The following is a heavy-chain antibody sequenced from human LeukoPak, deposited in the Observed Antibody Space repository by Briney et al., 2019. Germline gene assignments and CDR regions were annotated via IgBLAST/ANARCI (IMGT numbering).Heavy chain of an antibody. CDR1: GYSFTSYW. V-gene: IGHV5-51*01. J-gene: IGHJ4*02. D-gene: IGHD1-26*01. Sequence: GESLKISCKGSGYSFTSYWIAWVRQMPGKGLEWMGLIYPGDSDTRYSPSFQGQVTISADKSISTAYLQWSSLKASDTAMYYCARRLYSGSSYGDFDYWGRGTLVTVSS. CDR2: IYPGDSDT. CDR3: ARRLYSGSSYGDFDY.